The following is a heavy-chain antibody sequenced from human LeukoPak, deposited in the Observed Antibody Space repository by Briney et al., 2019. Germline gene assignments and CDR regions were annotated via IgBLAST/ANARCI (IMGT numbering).Heavy chain of an antibody. CDR3: VRGGGLLPDY. J-gene: IGHJ4*02. CDR1: GFSFSTFW. V-gene: IGHV3-7*01. CDR2: IKPDGSEQ. D-gene: IGHD2-15*01. Sequence: PGGPLRLSCAASGFSFSTFWMSWVRQAPERGLEWVANIKPDGSEQYYLDSVKGRFTISRDNAKNSMYLQISSLRAEDTAVYYCVRGGGLLPDYWGQGTPVTVSS.